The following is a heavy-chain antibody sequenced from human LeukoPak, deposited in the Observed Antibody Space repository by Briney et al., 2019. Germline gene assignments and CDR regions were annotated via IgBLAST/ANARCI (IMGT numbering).Heavy chain of an antibody. D-gene: IGHD3-3*01. V-gene: IGHV3-7*03. CDR3: ARDQYDTWSRRGNFDS. Sequence: GGSLRLSCVVSGFTFSTSAMSWVRQAPGKGLEWVANIKLDGSEKNYVDSVKGRFTISRDNTKNSLYLQMNSLRAEDTAVFYCARDQYDTWSRRGNFDSWGQGTLVIVSS. CDR2: IKLDGSEK. CDR1: GFTFSTSA. J-gene: IGHJ4*02.